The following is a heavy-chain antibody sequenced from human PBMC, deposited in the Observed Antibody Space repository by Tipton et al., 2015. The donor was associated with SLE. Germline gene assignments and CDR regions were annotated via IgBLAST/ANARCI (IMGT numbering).Heavy chain of an antibody. Sequence: TLSLTCTVSGGSISSSSYYWGWIRQPPGKRLEWIGSIYYSGSTYYNPSLKSRVTISVDTSKNQFSLKLSSVTAADTAVYYCAREARPYYYYYYMDVWGKGTTVTVSS. CDR2: IYYSGST. V-gene: IGHV4-39*07. J-gene: IGHJ6*03. CDR3: AREARPYYYYYYMDV. CDR1: GGSISSSSYY.